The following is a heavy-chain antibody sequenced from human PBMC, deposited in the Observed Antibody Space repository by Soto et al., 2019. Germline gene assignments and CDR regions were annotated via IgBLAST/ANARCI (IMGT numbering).Heavy chain of an antibody. Sequence: SETLSLTCTVSGGSISSGDYYWSWIRQPPGKGLEWIGYIYYSGSTYYNPSLKSRVTISVDTSKNQFSLKLSSVTAADTAVYYCARGLCEGALGGSCYSFTWFDPWGQGTLVTVSS. CDR1: GGSISSGDYY. J-gene: IGHJ5*02. D-gene: IGHD2-15*01. V-gene: IGHV4-30-4*01. CDR3: ARGLCEGALGGSCYSFTWFDP. CDR2: IYYSGST.